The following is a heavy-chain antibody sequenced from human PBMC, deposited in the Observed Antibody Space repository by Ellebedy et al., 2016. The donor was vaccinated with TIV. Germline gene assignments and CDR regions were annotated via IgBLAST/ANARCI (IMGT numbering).Heavy chain of an antibody. V-gene: IGHV1-2*02. D-gene: IGHD6-6*01. CDR1: GYTFTDYY. CDR3: ARDRAEGASSSGFDI. Sequence: ASVKVSXKASGYTFTDYYLHWVRQAPGQGLEWMGWINPKSGGTHYAQKFQGRVTVTRDTSISTVYMELSSLTSDDTAVYYCARDRAEGASSSGFDIWGQGTVVTVSS. CDR2: INPKSGGT. J-gene: IGHJ3*02.